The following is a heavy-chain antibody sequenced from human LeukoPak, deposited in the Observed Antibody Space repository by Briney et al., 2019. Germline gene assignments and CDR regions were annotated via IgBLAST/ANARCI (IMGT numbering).Heavy chain of an antibody. CDR3: TRDRGCSSTSCYTAYYYYYYMDV. J-gene: IGHJ6*03. CDR2: IRSKAYGGTT. Sequence: GGSLRLSCTASGFTFGDYAMSWVRQAPGKGLEWVGFIRSKAYGGTTEYAASVKGRFTISRDDSKSIAYLQMNSLKTEDTAVYYCTRDRGCSSTSCYTAYYYYYYMDVWGKGTTVTISS. V-gene: IGHV3-49*04. D-gene: IGHD2-2*02. CDR1: GFTFGDYA.